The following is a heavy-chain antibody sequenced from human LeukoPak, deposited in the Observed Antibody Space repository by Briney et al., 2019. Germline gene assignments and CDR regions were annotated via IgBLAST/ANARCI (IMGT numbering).Heavy chain of an antibody. Sequence: GGSLRLSCVASGFTFSSYWMHWVRQDPRKGLVWVSRINGDGRSINYADSVRGRFTISRDNAKNSLYLQMNSLRAEDTAVYYCARDSGSGSYSGYWGLGTLVTVSS. CDR3: ARDSGSGSYSGY. D-gene: IGHD3-10*01. V-gene: IGHV3-74*01. J-gene: IGHJ4*02. CDR2: INGDGRSI. CDR1: GFTFSSYW.